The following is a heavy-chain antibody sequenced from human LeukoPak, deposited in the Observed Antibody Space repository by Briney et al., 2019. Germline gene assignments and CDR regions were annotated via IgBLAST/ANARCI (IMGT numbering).Heavy chain of an antibody. CDR2: IRYDGSNK. CDR1: GFTFSSYG. Sequence: PGGSLRLSCAASGFTFSSYGMHWVRQAPGKGLEWVAFIRYDGSNKYYADSVKGRFTISRDNSKNTLYLQMNSLRAEDTAVYYCAKDRADYGDLPGTVDYWGQGTLVTVSS. V-gene: IGHV3-30*02. D-gene: IGHD4-17*01. CDR3: AKDRADYGDLPGTVDY. J-gene: IGHJ4*02.